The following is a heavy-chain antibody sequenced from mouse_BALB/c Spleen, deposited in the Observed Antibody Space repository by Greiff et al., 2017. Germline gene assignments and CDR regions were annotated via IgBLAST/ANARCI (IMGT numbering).Heavy chain of an antibody. CDR3: ASNGDGYAMDY. V-gene: IGHV4-1*02. J-gene: IGHJ4*01. CDR2: INPDSSTI. CDR1: GFDFSRYW. Sequence: EVMLVASGGGLVQPGGSLKLSCAASGFDFSRYWMSWVRQAPGNGLEWIGEINPDSSTINYTPSLKDKFIISRDNAKNTLYLQMSKVRSEDTALYYCASNGDGYAMDYWGQGTSVTVSS. D-gene: IGHD4-1*01.